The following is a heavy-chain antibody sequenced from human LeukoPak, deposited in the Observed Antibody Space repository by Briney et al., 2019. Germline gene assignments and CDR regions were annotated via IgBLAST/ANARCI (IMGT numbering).Heavy chain of an antibody. CDR2: INPSGGST. J-gene: IGHJ6*03. CDR1: GYTFTTYY. Sequence: ASVKVFCKASGYTFTTYYIHWVRQAPGQGLEWMGIINPSGGSTSYAQKFQGRVTMTTDTSTSTVYMELSSLRSEDTAVYYCARRVYCSSISCHHYHYYMDVWGTGTTVTVSS. CDR3: ARRVYCSSISCHHYHYYMDV. V-gene: IGHV1-46*03. D-gene: IGHD2-2*01.